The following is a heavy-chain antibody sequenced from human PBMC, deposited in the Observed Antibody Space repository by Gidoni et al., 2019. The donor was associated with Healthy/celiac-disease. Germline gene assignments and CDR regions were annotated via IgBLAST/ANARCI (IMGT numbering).Heavy chain of an antibody. Sequence: QVQLQESGPGLVKPSETLSLTCTVSGGSISSYYWSWIRQPPGKGLEWIGYIYYSGSTNYNPSLKSRVTISVDTSKNQFSLKLSSVTAADTAVYYCARVQFTMIGPRYFDLWGRGTLVTVSS. CDR3: ARVQFTMIGPRYFDL. CDR2: IYYSGST. CDR1: GGSISSYY. D-gene: IGHD3-22*01. V-gene: IGHV4-59*01. J-gene: IGHJ2*01.